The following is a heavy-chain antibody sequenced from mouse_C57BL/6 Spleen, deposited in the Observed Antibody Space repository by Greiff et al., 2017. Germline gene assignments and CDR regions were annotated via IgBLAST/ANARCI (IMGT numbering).Heavy chain of an antibody. CDR1: GYAFSSSW. Sequence: QVQLKQSGPELVKPGASVKISCKASGYAFSSSWMNWVKQRPGKGLEWIGRIYPGDGDTNYNGKFKGKATLTAAKYSSTAYMQLSSLTSEVSAVYCCAKECNYALSYWGQGTSVTVSS. CDR3: AKECNYALSY. V-gene: IGHV1-82*01. CDR2: IYPGDGDT. J-gene: IGHJ4*01.